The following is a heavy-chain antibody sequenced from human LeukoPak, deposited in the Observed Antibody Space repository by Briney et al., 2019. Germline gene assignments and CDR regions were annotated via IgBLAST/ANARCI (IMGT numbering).Heavy chain of an antibody. CDR1: GFTFSDHY. CDR2: ISGSGGST. D-gene: IGHD5-12*01. J-gene: IGHJ4*02. CDR3: ARGPSGYHNT. V-gene: IGHV3-23*01. Sequence: GGSLRLSCAASGFTFSDHYMDWVRQAPGKGLEWVSAISGSGGSTYYADSVKGRFTISRDNSKNTLYLQMNSLRAEDTAVYYCARGPSGYHNTGGQGTLVTVSS.